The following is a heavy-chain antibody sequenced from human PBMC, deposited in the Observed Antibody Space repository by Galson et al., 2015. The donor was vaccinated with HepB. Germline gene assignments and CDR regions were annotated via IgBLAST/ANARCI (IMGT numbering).Heavy chain of an antibody. CDR3: ARGVNFGGGATDWFDP. CDR2: ISNDGRNK. J-gene: IGHJ5*02. Sequence: SLRLSCAASGFTLSTYGMHWVRQAPGTGLEWVAVISNDGRNKNYADSVKGRFTLSRDNSKSTLYLQMNSLRAEDTAVYYCARGVNFGGGATDWFDPWGQGTLVPVSS. D-gene: IGHD1-26*01. V-gene: IGHV3-30*03. CDR1: GFTLSTYG.